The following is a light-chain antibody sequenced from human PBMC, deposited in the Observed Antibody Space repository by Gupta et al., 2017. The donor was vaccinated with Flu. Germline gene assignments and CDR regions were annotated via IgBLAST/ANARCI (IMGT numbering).Light chain of an antibody. Sequence: EIVMTQSPATLSVSPGERATLSYRASQSVSSNLAWFQQKPGQAPRLLIYGASTRATGIPARFSGSGSGTEFTLTISSLQSEDFAVYYCQQYNNWPPRGSFGQGAKLEIE. CDR2: GAS. V-gene: IGKV3-15*01. CDR1: QSVSSN. CDR3: QQYNNWPPRGS. J-gene: IGKJ2*04.